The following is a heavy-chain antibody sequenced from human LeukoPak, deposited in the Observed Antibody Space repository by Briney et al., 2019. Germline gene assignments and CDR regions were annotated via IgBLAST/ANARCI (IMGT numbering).Heavy chain of an antibody. V-gene: IGHV3-66*02. CDR2: IYSGGST. D-gene: IGHD6-19*01. Sequence: GGSLRLSCAASGFTVSSNYMSWVRQAPGKGLEWVSVIYSGGSTYYADSVKGRFTISRDNSKNTLYLQMNSLRAEDTAVYYCARVLSGWYVTYWGQGTLVTVSS. J-gene: IGHJ4*02. CDR1: GFTVSSNY. CDR3: ARVLSGWYVTY.